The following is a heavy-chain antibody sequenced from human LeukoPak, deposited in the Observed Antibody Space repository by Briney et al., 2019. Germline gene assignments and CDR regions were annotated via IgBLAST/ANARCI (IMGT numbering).Heavy chain of an antibody. CDR2: IYYSGST. Sequence: SETLSLTCTVSGGSISSYYWSWLRQPPGKGLEWIGDIYYSGSTNYSPSLKSRVTISVDTSKNQFSLKLSSVTAADTAVYYCARVRPGIAVAGDFDYWGQGTLVTVSS. CDR3: ARVRPGIAVAGDFDY. J-gene: IGHJ4*02. D-gene: IGHD6-19*01. V-gene: IGHV4-59*01. CDR1: GGSISSYY.